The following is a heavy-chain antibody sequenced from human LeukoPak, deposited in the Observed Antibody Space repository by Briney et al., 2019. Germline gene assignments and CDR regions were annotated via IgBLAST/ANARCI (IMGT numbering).Heavy chain of an antibody. Sequence: MSSETLSLTCTVSGGSVSTSSYYWGWIRQPPGKGLEWIGRIYYTGDTSYTPSLKSRVTISVDTSKNQFFLKLNSVTAADTAVYYCAKSRGLSLYNEWGQGTLVTVSS. D-gene: IGHD3/OR15-3a*01. CDR2: IYYTGDT. J-gene: IGHJ4*02. CDR3: AKSRGLSLYNE. CDR1: GGSVSTSSYY. V-gene: IGHV4-39*01.